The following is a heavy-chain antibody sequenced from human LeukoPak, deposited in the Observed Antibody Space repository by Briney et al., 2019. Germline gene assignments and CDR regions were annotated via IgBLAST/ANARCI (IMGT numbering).Heavy chain of an antibody. CDR1: GGSFSGYY. D-gene: IGHD3-22*01. J-gene: IGHJ3*02. CDR2: INHSGST. Sequence: SDTLSLTCAVYGGSFSGYYWGWIRQPPGKGLEWIGEINHSGSTNHNPSLKSRGTISVDTAKHHISQKLRSVTASGTAVYYCARGGLNARITMIVVAKPGPFDIWGQGTMVTVSS. V-gene: IGHV4-34*01. CDR3: ARGGLNARITMIVVAKPGPFDI.